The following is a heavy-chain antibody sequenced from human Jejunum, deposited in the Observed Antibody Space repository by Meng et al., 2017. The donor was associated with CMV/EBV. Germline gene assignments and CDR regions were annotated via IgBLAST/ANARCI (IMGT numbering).Heavy chain of an antibody. D-gene: IGHD1-1*01. V-gene: IGHV3-7*01. CDR2: ISEDGDEK. Sequence: CAASRFTFSSYGMNSVRQAPGRGLEWVANISEDGDEKHHVGSVESRFTISRDNAKNSLYLQMNSLRVEDTALYYCAQYKEDALHIWGQGTTVTVSS. CDR3: AQYKEDALHI. CDR1: RFTFSSYG. J-gene: IGHJ3*02.